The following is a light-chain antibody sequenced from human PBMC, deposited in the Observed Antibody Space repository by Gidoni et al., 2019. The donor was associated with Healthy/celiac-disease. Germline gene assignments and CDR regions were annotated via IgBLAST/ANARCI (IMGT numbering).Light chain of an antibody. J-gene: IGLJ1*01. CDR2: DVS. V-gene: IGLV2-11*01. CDR1: SSDVGGYNY. Sequence: QSALTQPRSVSGSPGQSVTISCTGTSSDVGGYNYVSWYQQHPGKAPKLMIYDVSKRPSGVPDRFSGSKSGNTASPSISGLQAEDEADYYCCSYAGSYTDVFGTGTKVTVL. CDR3: CSYAGSYTDV.